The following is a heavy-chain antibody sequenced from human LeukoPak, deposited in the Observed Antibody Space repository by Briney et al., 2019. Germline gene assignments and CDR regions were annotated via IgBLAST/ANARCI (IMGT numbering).Heavy chain of an antibody. J-gene: IGHJ6*03. Sequence: SETLSLTCAVYGGSFSGYYWSWIRQPPGKGLEWIGEINHSGNTNYNPSLKSRVTISVDTSKKHFSLKMSSVTAADTAVYYCARGQTTVTPHYYYYYMDVWGKGTTVTVSS. V-gene: IGHV4-34*01. CDR1: GGSFSGYY. CDR3: ARGQTTVTPHYYYYYMDV. CDR2: INHSGNT. D-gene: IGHD4-11*01.